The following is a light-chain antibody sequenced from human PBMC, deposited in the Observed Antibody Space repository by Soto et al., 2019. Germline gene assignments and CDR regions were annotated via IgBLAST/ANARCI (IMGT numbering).Light chain of an antibody. V-gene: IGLV2-14*01. J-gene: IGLJ1*01. Sequence: QSALTQPASVSGSPGQSITISCTGTSSDVGGYNYVSWYQQHSGKAPKVMIYDVSNRPSGVSNRFSGSKSGNTASLTISGLQAEDGADYYCSSYTSSSTLYVFGTGTKLTVL. CDR2: DVS. CDR3: SSYTSSSTLYV. CDR1: SSDVGGYNY.